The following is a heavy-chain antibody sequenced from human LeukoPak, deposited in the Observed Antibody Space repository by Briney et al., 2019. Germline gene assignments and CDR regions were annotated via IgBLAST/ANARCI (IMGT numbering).Heavy chain of an antibody. V-gene: IGHV3-7*01. Sequence: GGPLRLSCAASGFTFRDSWMHWVRQAPGKGLEWVANINQDGSHKYYVDSVEGRFIISRDTAKNSVHLQMNSLRAEDTAVYYCARDRGLTSYDYWGQGILVTVSS. CDR1: GFTFRDSW. D-gene: IGHD3/OR15-3a*01. CDR2: INQDGSHK. J-gene: IGHJ4*02. CDR3: ARDRGLTSYDY.